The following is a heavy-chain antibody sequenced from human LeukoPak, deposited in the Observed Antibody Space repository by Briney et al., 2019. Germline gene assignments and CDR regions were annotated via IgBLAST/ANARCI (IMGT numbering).Heavy chain of an antibody. V-gene: IGHV4-30-4*01. CDR1: GGSISSGDYY. CDR2: IYYSGST. J-gene: IGHJ6*02. Sequence: SETLSLTCTVSGGSISSGDYYWSWIRQPPGKGLEWIGYIYYSGSTYYNPSLKSRVTISVDTSKNQFSLKLSSVTAADTAVYYCARAPGIAAAGHHSYYGMDVWGQGTTVTVSS. D-gene: IGHD6-13*01. CDR3: ARAPGIAAAGHHSYYGMDV.